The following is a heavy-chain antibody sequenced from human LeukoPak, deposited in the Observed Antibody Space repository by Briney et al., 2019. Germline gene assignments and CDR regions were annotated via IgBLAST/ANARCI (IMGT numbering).Heavy chain of an antibody. CDR3: ARGLYSSGWAFDY. Sequence: PSETLSLTCAVYGGSFSGYYWSWIRQPPGKGLEWIGEINHSGSTNYNPSLKSRVTISVDTSKNQFSLKLSSVTAADTAVYYCARGLYSSGWAFDYWGQGTLVTVSS. D-gene: IGHD6-19*01. CDR2: INHSGST. CDR1: GGSFSGYY. V-gene: IGHV4-34*01. J-gene: IGHJ4*02.